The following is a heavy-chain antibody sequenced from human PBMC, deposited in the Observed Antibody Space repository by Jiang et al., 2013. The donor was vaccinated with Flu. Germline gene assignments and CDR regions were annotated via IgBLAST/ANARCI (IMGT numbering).Heavy chain of an antibody. D-gene: IGHD3-22*01. CDR3: ARHSSYDSSGYYSAFDY. J-gene: IGHJ4*02. V-gene: IGHV4-59*08. CDR2: IYYSGST. Sequence: TLSLTCTVSGGSISSYYWSWIRQPPGKGLEWIGYIYYSGSTNYNPSLKSRVTISVDTSKNQFSLKLSSVTAADTAVYYCARHSSYDSSGYYSAFDYWGQGALVTVSS. CDR1: GGSISSYY.